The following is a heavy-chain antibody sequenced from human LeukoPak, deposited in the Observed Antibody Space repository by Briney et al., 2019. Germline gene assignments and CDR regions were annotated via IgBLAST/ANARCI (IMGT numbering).Heavy chain of an antibody. D-gene: IGHD3/OR15-3a*01. CDR3: AKDLGLDDY. Sequence: PGGSLRLSCTTSGFSFNTYSMSWVRQAPGKGLEWVSAINDDTPYYTDSVKGRFTISRDNSKNTLYLQMNSLRAEDTAVYYCAKDLGLDDYWGQGTLVTVSS. J-gene: IGHJ4*02. V-gene: IGHV3-23*01. CDR2: INDDTP. CDR1: GFSFNTYS.